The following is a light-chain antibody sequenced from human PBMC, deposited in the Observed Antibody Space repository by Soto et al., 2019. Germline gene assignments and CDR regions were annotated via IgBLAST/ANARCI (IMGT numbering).Light chain of an antibody. Sequence: EVVMTQSPATLSVSPGERATLSCRASQSVRTNLAWYQQKPGQAPRLLIYGASTRATGVPAKFSGSGSGTDFTLTISSLEPEDFAVYYCQQCNNWPQWTFGQGTKVDIK. CDR2: GAS. CDR3: QQCNNWPQWT. CDR1: QSVRTN. J-gene: IGKJ1*01. V-gene: IGKV3-15*01.